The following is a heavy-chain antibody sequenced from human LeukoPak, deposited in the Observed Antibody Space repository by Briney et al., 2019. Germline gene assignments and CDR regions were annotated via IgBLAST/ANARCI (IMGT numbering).Heavy chain of an antibody. V-gene: IGHV3-7*01. CDR2: IKQDGSEK. CDR1: GFTFSSYW. CDR3: ARDGSGSYYSVFDY. Sequence: PGGSLRLSCAASGFTFSSYWMSWVRQAPGKGLEWVANIKQDGSEKYYVDSVKGRFTISRDNAKNSLYLQMNSLRAEDTAVYYCARDGSGSYYSVFDYWGQGTLVTVSS. J-gene: IGHJ4*02. D-gene: IGHD3-10*01.